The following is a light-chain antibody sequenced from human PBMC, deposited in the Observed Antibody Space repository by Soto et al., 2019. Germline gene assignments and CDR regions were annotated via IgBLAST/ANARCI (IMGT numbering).Light chain of an antibody. CDR3: QQYNSYSSWT. V-gene: IGKV1-5*01. J-gene: IGKJ1*01. Sequence: DIQMTQSPSTLSASVGDRVTITCRASQSVRSWLAWYQQKPGRAPKFLIYDASSLESGVPSRFSGSGSGTEFTLTISNLQPDDFATYYCQQYNSYSSWTFGQGTKVDI. CDR2: DAS. CDR1: QSVRSW.